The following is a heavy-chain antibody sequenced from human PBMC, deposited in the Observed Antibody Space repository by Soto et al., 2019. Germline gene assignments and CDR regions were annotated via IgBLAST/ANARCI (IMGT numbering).Heavy chain of an antibody. Sequence: SETLSLTCTVSGGSISSGGYYWSWIRQHPGKGLEWIGYIYYSGSTYYNPSLKSRVTISVDTSKNQFSLKLSSVTAADTAVYYCARGRFLEWFYYMDVWGKGTTVTVSS. J-gene: IGHJ6*03. V-gene: IGHV4-31*03. D-gene: IGHD3-3*01. CDR1: GGSISSGGYY. CDR2: IYYSGST. CDR3: ARGRFLEWFYYMDV.